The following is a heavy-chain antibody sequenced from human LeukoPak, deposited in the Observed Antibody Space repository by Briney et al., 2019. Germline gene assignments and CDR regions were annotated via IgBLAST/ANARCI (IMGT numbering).Heavy chain of an antibody. D-gene: IGHD2-2*02. CDR2: IYYSGST. V-gene: IGHV4-59*01. CDR1: GGSISSYY. Sequence: SETLSLTCTVSGGSISSYYWSWIRQPPGKGLEWIGYIYYSGSTNHNPSLKSRVTISVDTSKNQFSLKLSSVTAADTAVYYCARDLYDAGYFDYWGQGTLVTVSS. J-gene: IGHJ4*02. CDR3: ARDLYDAGYFDY.